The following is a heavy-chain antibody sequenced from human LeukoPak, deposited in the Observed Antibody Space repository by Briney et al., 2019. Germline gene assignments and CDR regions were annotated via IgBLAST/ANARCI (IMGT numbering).Heavy chain of an antibody. D-gene: IGHD3-10*01. Sequence: GPSVKVSCKASGGTFSSYAISWVRQAPGQGLEWMGGIIPIFGTANYAQKFQGRVTITADESTSTAYMELRSLRSDDTAAYYCARDGTMVRGRDYSYYMDVWGKGTTVTVSS. J-gene: IGHJ6*03. CDR3: ARDGTMVRGRDYSYYMDV. CDR1: GGTFSSYA. CDR2: IIPIFGTA. V-gene: IGHV1-69*13.